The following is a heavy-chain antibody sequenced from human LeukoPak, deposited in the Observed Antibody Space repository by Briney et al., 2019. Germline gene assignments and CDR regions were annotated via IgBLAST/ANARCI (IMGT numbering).Heavy chain of an antibody. J-gene: IGHJ4*02. CDR3: ARGKWELLDSLFDY. D-gene: IGHD1-26*01. CDR1: GYTFASYW. CDR2: IYPGDSDT. Sequence: GESLKISCKGSGYTFASYWIGWVRQMPGKGLEWMGIIYPGDSDTRYSPSFQGQVTISADKSISTAYLQWNSLKASDTAMYYCARGKWELLDSLFDYWGQGTLVTVSS. V-gene: IGHV5-51*01.